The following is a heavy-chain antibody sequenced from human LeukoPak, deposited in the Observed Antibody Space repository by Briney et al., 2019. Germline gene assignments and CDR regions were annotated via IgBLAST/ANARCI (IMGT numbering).Heavy chain of an antibody. D-gene: IGHD5-24*01. V-gene: IGHV4-30-2*01. J-gene: IGHJ4*02. CDR1: GGSISRGGYS. CDR2: IYHSEST. CDR3: ARKMATSSWDYFDY. Sequence: LQTLSLTRAVSGGSISRGGYSWGSIRHPPGRGLEWVGYIYHSESTYYNQTLKSRVTISVDRSKNQFSLKLSSVTAADTAVYYCARKMATSSWDYFDYWGQGTLVTVSS.